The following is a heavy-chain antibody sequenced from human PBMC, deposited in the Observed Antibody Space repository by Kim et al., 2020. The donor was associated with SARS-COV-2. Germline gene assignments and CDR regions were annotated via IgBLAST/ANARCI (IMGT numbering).Heavy chain of an antibody. V-gene: IGHV3-23*01. CDR3: AKDVASYTSGPFDY. CDR2: ISGSGGST. D-gene: IGHD6-19*01. Sequence: GGSLRLSCAASEFTFSSYAMSWVRQAPGKGLEWVSAISGSGGSTYYADSVKGRFTISRDNSKNTLYMQMNSLRAEDTAVYYCAKDVASYTSGPFDYWGQGTLVTVSS. J-gene: IGHJ4*02. CDR1: EFTFSSYA.